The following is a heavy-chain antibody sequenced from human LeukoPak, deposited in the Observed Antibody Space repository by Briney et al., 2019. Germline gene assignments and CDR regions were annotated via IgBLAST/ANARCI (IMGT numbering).Heavy chain of an antibody. V-gene: IGHV3-7*01. D-gene: IGHD3-3*01. CDR2: IKQDGSEK. Sequence: GGSLRLSCAASGFTFSSYWMSWVRQAPGKGLEWVANIKQDGSEKYYVDSVKGRFTISRDNAKNSLYLQMNSLRAEDTAVYYCARDLAIFGAGNWFDPWGQGTLVTVSS. CDR3: ARDLAIFGAGNWFDP. CDR1: GFTFSSYW. J-gene: IGHJ5*02.